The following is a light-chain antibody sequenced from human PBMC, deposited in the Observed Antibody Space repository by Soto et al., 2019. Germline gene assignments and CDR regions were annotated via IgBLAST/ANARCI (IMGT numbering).Light chain of an antibody. CDR3: QQYRSYPWT. J-gene: IGKJ1*01. Sequence: DFQMTQSPSTLSASVGDRVTITCRASQSIDSWLAWYQQKPGKAPKFLIYQASHLESGVPSRFSGSGSGTEFTLTISSLQPDDFATYYGQQYRSYPWTFGQGTKVEIK. CDR1: QSIDSW. V-gene: IGKV1-5*03. CDR2: QAS.